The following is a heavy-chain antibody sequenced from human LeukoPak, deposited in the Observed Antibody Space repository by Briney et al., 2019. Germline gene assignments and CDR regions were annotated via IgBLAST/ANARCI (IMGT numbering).Heavy chain of an antibody. Sequence: KTSQTLSLTCTVSGGSISSGSYYWSWIRQPAGKGLEWIGHIYTSGSTKYNPSLKSRVTISADTSKNQFSLKLSSVTAADTAVYHCARDFVIAATTEYFQYWGQGTLVTVSS. J-gene: IGHJ1*01. CDR2: IYTSGST. D-gene: IGHD6-13*01. V-gene: IGHV4-61*09. CDR3: ARDFVIAATTEYFQY. CDR1: GGSISSGSYY.